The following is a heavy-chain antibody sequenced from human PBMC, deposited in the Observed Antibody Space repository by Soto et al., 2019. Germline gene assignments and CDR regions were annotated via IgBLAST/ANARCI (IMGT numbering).Heavy chain of an antibody. J-gene: IGHJ5*02. Sequence: GGSLRLSFAASGFTVSGSAMHWVRQASGKGLEWVGRIRSKANSYATAYAASVKGRFTISRDDSKNTAYLQMNSLKTEDTAVYYCTRRYQLLYANWFDPWGQGTLVTVSS. CDR3: TRRYQLLYANWFDP. CDR2: IRSKANSYAT. V-gene: IGHV3-73*01. CDR1: GFTVSGSA. D-gene: IGHD2-2*02.